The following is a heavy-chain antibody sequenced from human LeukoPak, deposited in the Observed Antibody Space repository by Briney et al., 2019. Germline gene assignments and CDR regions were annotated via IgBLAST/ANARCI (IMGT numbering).Heavy chain of an antibody. CDR3: ARVGEKYYYDSSGHSDY. CDR1: GLTFSGYW. Sequence: GGSLRLSRAASGLTFSGYWMSWVRQAPGKGLEWVAVMSYDGNTNYYADSVKGRFTISRDDSKNTLYLQMNSLRAEDTAVYYCARVGEKYYYDSSGHSDYWGQGTLVTVSS. CDR2: MSYDGNTN. J-gene: IGHJ4*02. D-gene: IGHD3-22*01. V-gene: IGHV3-30-3*01.